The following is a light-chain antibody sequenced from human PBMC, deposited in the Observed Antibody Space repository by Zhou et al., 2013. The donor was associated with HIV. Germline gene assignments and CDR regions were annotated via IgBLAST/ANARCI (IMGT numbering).Light chain of an antibody. CDR2: GAS. V-gene: IGKV3-15*01. CDR3: QQYNNWPLLT. Sequence: EIVMTQSPATLSVSPGERATLSCRASQSVSSNLAWFQQKPGQAPRLLIYGASTRATGIPARFSGSGSGTEFTLTISSLQSEDFDVYYCQQYNNWPLLTFGGGTKVEIK. J-gene: IGKJ4*01. CDR1: QSVSSN.